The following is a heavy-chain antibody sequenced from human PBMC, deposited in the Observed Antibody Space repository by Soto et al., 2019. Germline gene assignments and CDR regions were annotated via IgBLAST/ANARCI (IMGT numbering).Heavy chain of an antibody. Sequence: GASVKVSCKASGYTFSNNDISWLRQAPGQGPEWMGWMSPNSANTGYAQKFRGRVTMTRNTSISTAYMELSSLRSDDTAIYYCARMATSGTLNWFDPWGQGTLVTVSS. CDR2: MSPNSANT. V-gene: IGHV1-8*01. J-gene: IGHJ5*02. CDR1: GYTFSNND. CDR3: ARMATSGTLNWFDP. D-gene: IGHD1-1*01.